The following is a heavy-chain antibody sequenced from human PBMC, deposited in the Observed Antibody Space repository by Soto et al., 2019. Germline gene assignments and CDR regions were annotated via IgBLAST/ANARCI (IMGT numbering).Heavy chain of an antibody. CDR1: GFTFSSYA. CDR2: ISGSGGST. V-gene: IGHV3-23*01. CDR3: AKGLQDSSGYYSRGYFDY. D-gene: IGHD3-22*01. J-gene: IGHJ4*02. Sequence: GGSLRLSCAASGFTFSSYAMSWVRQAPGKGLEWVSAISGSGGSTYYADSVKGRFTISRDNSKNTLYLQMNSLRAEDTAVYYCAKGLQDSSGYYSRGYFDYWGQGTLVTVS.